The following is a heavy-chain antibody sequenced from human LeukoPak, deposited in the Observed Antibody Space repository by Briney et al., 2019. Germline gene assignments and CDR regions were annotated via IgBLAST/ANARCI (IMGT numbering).Heavy chain of an antibody. D-gene: IGHD3-9*01. CDR1: GYEFTTYW. V-gene: IGHV5-51*01. CDR2: IFPGDSDT. Sequence: GESLKISCKGTGYEFTTYWIGWVRQMPGKGLEWMGLIFPGDSDTRYSPSFQGQVTISVDKSISTAYLQWNSLRASDTAMYYCARQERYYDFLTGWVPGNRFDPWGQGTLVTVSS. J-gene: IGHJ5*02. CDR3: ARQERYYDFLTGWVPGNRFDP.